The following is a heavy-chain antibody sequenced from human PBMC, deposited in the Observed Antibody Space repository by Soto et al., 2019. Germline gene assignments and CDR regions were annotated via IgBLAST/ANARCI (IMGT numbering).Heavy chain of an antibody. D-gene: IGHD4-4*01. CDR1: GGSVSSYY. CDR3: ARHSSRNYGLCYFDY. J-gene: IGHJ4*02. Sequence: SETLSLTCTVSGGSVSSYYWSWIRQSPEKGLEWIGYIYYSGSTKYKPSLKSRVTISVDTSKNQFSLKVSSATAADTAVYYCARHSSRNYGLCYFDYWGLGALVTVSS. CDR2: IYYSGST. V-gene: IGHV4-59*08.